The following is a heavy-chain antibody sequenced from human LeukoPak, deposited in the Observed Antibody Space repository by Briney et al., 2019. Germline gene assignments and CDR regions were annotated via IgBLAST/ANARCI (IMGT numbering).Heavy chain of an antibody. D-gene: IGHD5-12*01. CDR2: IYTSEST. CDR3: ARGRGYSGYDRGGGNYFDY. J-gene: IGHJ4*02. CDR1: GGSISSGSYY. V-gene: IGHV4-61*02. Sequence: SETLSLTCTVSGGSISSGSYYWSWIRQPAGKGLEWIGRIYTSESTNYNPSLKSRVTISVDTSKNQFSLKLSSVTAADTAVYYCARGRGYSGYDRGGGNYFDYWGQGTLVTVSS.